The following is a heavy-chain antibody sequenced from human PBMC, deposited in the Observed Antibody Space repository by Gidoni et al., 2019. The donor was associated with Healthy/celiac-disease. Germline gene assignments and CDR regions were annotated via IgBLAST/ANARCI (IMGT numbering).Heavy chain of an antibody. CDR1: GCSISSGGYH. D-gene: IGHD4-17*01. J-gene: IGHJ2*01. Sequence: QVQLQESGPGLVKPSQTLSLTCTVSGCSISSGGYHWSWIRQHPGKGLEWIGYIYYSGSTYYNPSLKSRVTISVDTSKNQFSLKLSSVTAADTAVYYCARDLYPDYGGKVRSWYFDLWGRGTLVTVSS. V-gene: IGHV4-31*03. CDR3: ARDLYPDYGGKVRSWYFDL. CDR2: IYYSGST.